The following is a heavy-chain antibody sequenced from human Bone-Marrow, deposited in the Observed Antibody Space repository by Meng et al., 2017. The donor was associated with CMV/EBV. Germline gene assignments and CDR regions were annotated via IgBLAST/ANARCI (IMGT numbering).Heavy chain of an antibody. Sequence: ASVKVSCKASGYTFTSYDTNWVRQATGQGLEWMGWMNPNSGNTGYAQKFQGRVTMTRNTSISTAYMELSSLRSEDTAVYYCARDRTGDCSSTSCYNYYYYYGMDVWGQGTTVTVSS. D-gene: IGHD2-2*02. CDR2: MNPNSGNT. J-gene: IGHJ6*02. CDR1: GYTFTSYD. V-gene: IGHV1-8*01. CDR3: ARDRTGDCSSTSCYNYYYYYGMDV.